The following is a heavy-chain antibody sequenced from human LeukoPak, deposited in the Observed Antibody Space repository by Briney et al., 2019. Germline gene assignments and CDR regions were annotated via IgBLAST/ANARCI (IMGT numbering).Heavy chain of an antibody. CDR2: IYYSGST. Sequence: SETLSLTCTVSGGSISSQYGSWIRQPPGEGLEWIGYIYYSGSTNYNPSLKSRVTISVDPSKNQFSLKLSSVTAADTAVYYCARAGGGILSWGQGTLVTVSS. D-gene: IGHD2-15*01. CDR1: GGSISSQY. V-gene: IGHV4-59*11. J-gene: IGHJ5*02. CDR3: ARAGGGILS.